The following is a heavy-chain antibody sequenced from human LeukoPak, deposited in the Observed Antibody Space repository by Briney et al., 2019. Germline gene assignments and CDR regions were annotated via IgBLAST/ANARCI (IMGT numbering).Heavy chain of an antibody. V-gene: IGHV3-66*04. D-gene: IGHD4-17*01. J-gene: IGHJ4*02. CDR1: GFTVSSNY. CDR2: IYSGGST. Sequence: GGSLRLSCAVSGFTVSSNYMSWVRQAPGKGLEWVSIIYSGGSTYYADSVKGRFTISRDNSKNTLYLQMNSLRAEDTAVYYCARRGYGDYAPFDYWGQGALVTVSS. CDR3: ARRGYGDYAPFDY.